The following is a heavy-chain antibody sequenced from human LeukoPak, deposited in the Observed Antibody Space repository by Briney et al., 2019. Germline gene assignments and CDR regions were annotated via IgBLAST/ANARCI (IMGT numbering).Heavy chain of an antibody. Sequence: KVGESLKISCKGSGYSFTSYWIGWVRQMPGKGLEWMGIIYPGDSDTRYSPSFQGQVTISADKSISTAYLQWSSLKASDTAMYYCARRKDSSSWKDTFDYWGQGTLVTVSS. CDR1: GYSFTSYW. D-gene: IGHD6-13*01. CDR3: ARRKDSSSWKDTFDY. J-gene: IGHJ4*02. CDR2: IYPGDSDT. V-gene: IGHV5-51*01.